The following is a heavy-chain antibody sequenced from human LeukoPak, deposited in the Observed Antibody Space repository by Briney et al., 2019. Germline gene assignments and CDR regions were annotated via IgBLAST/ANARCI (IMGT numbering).Heavy chain of an antibody. V-gene: IGHV4-59*01. CDR3: SGSYLYYYYYMHV. J-gene: IGHJ6*03. CDR2: IYYSGST. D-gene: IGHD1-26*01. CDR1: GGSISSYY. Sequence: SETLSLTCTVSGGSISSYYWSWIRQPPGKGLEWIGYIYYSGSTNYKPSLKSRVTISVDTSKNQFSLKLSSVTAADTAVYYCSGSYLYYYYYMHVWGKGTTVTISS.